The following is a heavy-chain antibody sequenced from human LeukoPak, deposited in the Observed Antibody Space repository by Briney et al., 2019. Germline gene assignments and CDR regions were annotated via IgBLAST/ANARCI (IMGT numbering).Heavy chain of an antibody. V-gene: IGHV4-30-4*01. CDR3: ARDVTTGADY. D-gene: IGHD1-14*01. CDR1: GGSISSGDYY. Sequence: SETLSLTCTVSGGSISSGDYYWSWMRQPPGKGLEWIGYIYYSGSTYYNPSLKSRVTISVDTSKNQFSLKLSSVTVADTAVYYCARDVTTGADYWGQGTLVTVSS. CDR2: IYYSGST. J-gene: IGHJ4*02.